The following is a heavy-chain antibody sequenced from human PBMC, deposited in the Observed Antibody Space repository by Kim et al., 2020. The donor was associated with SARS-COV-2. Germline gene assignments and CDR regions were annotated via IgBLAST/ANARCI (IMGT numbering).Heavy chain of an antibody. V-gene: IGHV1-2*04. J-gene: IGHJ4*01. CDR2: VHPQSGGT. CDR1: GYIFTDYY. Sequence: ASVKVSCKASGYIFTDYYMHWVRQAPGQGLEWMGWVHPQSGGTKYAQQFQGWVTMTRDTSISTGYMELRSLRSDDTAVYFCARANSGSYYTFHFDYWGHG. D-gene: IGHD1-26*01. CDR3: ARANSGSYYTFHFDY.